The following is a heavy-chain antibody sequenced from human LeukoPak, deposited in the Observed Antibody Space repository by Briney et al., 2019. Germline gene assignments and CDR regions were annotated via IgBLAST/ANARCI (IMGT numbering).Heavy chain of an antibody. V-gene: IGHV3-23*01. CDR1: GFTFSSYA. J-gene: IGHJ4*02. Sequence: PGGSLRLSCAASGFTFSSYAMSWVRQAPGKGLEWVSAISGSGGSTYYADSVKGRFTISRDNSKNTLYLQMSSLRAEDTAVYYCAKEGNIVVVPAVHDYWGQGTLVTVSS. CDR3: AKEGNIVVVPAVHDY. CDR2: ISGSGGST. D-gene: IGHD2-2*01.